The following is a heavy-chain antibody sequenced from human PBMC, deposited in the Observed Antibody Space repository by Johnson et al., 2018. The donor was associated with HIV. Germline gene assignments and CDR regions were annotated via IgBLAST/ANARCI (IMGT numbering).Heavy chain of an antibody. J-gene: IGHJ3*02. CDR2: IGTAGDT. CDR3: ARASDAFDI. Sequence: EVQLVESGGGLVQPGGSLRLSCAASGFTFSSYDMHWVRQATGKGLEWVSAIGTAGDTYYPGSVKGRFTISRDNSKNTLYLQMNSLRAEDTAVYYCARASDAFDIWGQGTMVTVSS. CDR1: GFTFSSYD. V-gene: IGHV3-13*01.